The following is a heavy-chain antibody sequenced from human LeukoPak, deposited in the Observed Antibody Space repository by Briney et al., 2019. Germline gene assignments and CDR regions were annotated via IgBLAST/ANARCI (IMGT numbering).Heavy chain of an antibody. CDR1: GGSISSYY. CDR3: ARYHRGSYYFDY. J-gene: IGHJ4*02. D-gene: IGHD1-26*01. Sequence: PSETLSLTCTGAGGSISSYYWSWIRQPPGKGLEWIGYIYYGGSTSYNPSLKSRVTISVDTSKNQLSLKLSSVTAADTAVYYYARYHRGSYYFDYWGQGTLVTVSS. V-gene: IGHV4-59*01. CDR2: IYYGGST.